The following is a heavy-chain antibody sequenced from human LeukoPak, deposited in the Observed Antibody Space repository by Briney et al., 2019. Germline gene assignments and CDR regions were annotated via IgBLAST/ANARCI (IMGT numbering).Heavy chain of an antibody. D-gene: IGHD6-13*01. V-gene: IGHV3-21*01. J-gene: IGHJ4*02. CDR1: GFTFSSYS. CDR2: ISSSSSYI. CDR3: ARDSSWHVPVPENPVAFDY. Sequence: GGSLRLSCAASGFTFSSYSMNWVRQAPGKGLEWVSSISSSSSYIYYADSVKGRFTISRDNAKNSLYLQMNSLRAEDTAVYYCARDSSWHVPVPENPVAFDYWGQGTLVTVSS.